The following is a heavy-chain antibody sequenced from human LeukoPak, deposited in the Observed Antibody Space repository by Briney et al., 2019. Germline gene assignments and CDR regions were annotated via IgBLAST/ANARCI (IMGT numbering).Heavy chain of an antibody. CDR1: GGSISSYY. D-gene: IGHD3-10*01. J-gene: IGHJ6*03. CDR2: IYYSGST. CDR3: ARHGDLYYYYYMDV. Sequence: VKPSETLSLTCTVSGGSISSYYWSWIRQPPGKGLEWIGYIYYSGSTNYNPSLKSRVTISVDTSKNQFSLKVSSVTAADTAVYYCARHGDLYYYYYMDVWGKGTTVTVSS. V-gene: IGHV4-59*01.